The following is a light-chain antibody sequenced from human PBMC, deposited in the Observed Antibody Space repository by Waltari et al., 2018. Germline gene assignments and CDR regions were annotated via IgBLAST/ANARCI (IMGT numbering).Light chain of an antibody. Sequence: DIVMTQSPDSLAVFLGERATINCKSSQSVLYSSNNKNFLAWYQQKPGQPPKLRIYWASTRESGVPARFSGSGSATNFTLTISSLQAEDVAVYYCQQYYNIPVTFGGGTKVEIK. CDR1: QSVLYSSNNKNF. V-gene: IGKV4-1*01. CDR3: QQYYNIPVT. J-gene: IGKJ4*01. CDR2: WAS.